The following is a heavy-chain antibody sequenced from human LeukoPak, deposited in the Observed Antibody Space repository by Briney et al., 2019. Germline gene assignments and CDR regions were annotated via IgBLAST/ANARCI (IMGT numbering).Heavy chain of an antibody. CDR1: GHSISSASYY. V-gene: IGHV4-61*02. CDR2: IYTSGTT. J-gene: IGHJ6*03. Sequence: SETLSLTCSVSGHSISSASYYWSWIRQPAGKGLEWVGRIYTSGTTTYNPSLKSRDTISVDTSKNQFSLKLNSVTAADTAVYYCVRDTRYDMDVWGKGTTVTVSS. CDR3: VRDTRYDMDV.